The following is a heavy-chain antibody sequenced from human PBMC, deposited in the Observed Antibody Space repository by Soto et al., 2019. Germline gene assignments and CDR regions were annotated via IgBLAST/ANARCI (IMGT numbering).Heavy chain of an antibody. D-gene: IGHD3-10*01. Sequence: QVQLVQSGAEVKKTGASVKVSCKASGYTFITYAIHWVRQAPGQRLEWMGWINGGKGNTKYSQTFQGRVTITRDTSASTAYMELSSLRSEDTAVYYCARDNGSGSYYPFDYWGQGALVTVSS. CDR3: ARDNGSGSYYPFDY. J-gene: IGHJ4*02. CDR1: GYTFITYA. V-gene: IGHV1-3*01. CDR2: INGGKGNT.